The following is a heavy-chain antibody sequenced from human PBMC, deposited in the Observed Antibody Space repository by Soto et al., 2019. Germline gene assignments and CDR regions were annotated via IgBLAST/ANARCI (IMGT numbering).Heavy chain of an antibody. CDR2: ISSVSRYI. CDR1: GFTFSGYS. CDR3: ARILGSDSYYYMDV. V-gene: IGHV3-21*06. Sequence: EVQLVESGGGLVKPGGSLRLSCAASGFTFSGYSMNWVRHAPGKGLEWVSSISSVSRYIYYGDSMKGRFTISRDNAKNLVYLQMNSLRAEDTAVYYCARILGSDSYYYMDVWGKGTTVTVSS. J-gene: IGHJ6*03. D-gene: IGHD1-26*01.